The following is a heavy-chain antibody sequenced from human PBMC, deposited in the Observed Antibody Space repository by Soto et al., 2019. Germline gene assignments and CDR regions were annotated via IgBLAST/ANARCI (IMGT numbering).Heavy chain of an antibody. CDR2: IYYTGST. CDR1: GGSISSGGYS. CDR3: ARGFPLWFDP. J-gene: IGHJ5*02. Sequence: PSETLSLTCAVSGGSISSGGYSWSWIRQPPGKGLEWIGYIYYTGSTNYNPSLKSRVTISVDTSKNQFSLKLSSVTAADTAVYYCARGFPLWFDPWGQGTLVTVSS. V-gene: IGHV4-61*08. D-gene: IGHD3-16*02.